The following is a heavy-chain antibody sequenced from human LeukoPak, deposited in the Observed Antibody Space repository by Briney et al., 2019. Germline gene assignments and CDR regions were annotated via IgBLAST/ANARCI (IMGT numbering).Heavy chain of an antibody. J-gene: IGHJ5*02. CDR2: ISSSSSTI. CDR3: ARNFRNFDWLSIFHLGT. CDR1: GFTFSSYS. V-gene: IGHV3-48*01. Sequence: GGSLRLSCAASGFTFSSYSMNWVRQAPGKGLEWVSYISSSSSTIYYADSVKGRFTISRDNAKNSLYLQMNSLRAEDTAVYYCARNFRNFDWLSIFHLGTWGQGTLVTVSS. D-gene: IGHD3-9*01.